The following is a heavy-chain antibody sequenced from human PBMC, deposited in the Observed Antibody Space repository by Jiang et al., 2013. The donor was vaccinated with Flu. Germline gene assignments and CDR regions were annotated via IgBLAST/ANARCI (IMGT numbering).Heavy chain of an antibody. CDR3: ARVGKRWLQRARYYFDY. CDR2: IYYSGST. D-gene: IGHD5-24*01. CDR1: GGSISSYY. V-gene: IGHV4-59*01. Sequence: GPGLVKPSETLSLTCTVSGGSISSYYWSWIRQPPGKGLEWIGYIYYSGSTNYNPSLKSRVTISVDTSKNQFSLKLSSVTAADTAVYYCARVGKRWLQRARYYFDYWGQGTLVTVSS. J-gene: IGHJ4*02.